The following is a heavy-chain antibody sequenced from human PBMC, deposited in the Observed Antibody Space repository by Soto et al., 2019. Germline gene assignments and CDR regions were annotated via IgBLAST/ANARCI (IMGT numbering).Heavy chain of an antibody. J-gene: IGHJ6*03. CDR3: ADFFYSTPYFYYYMDV. Sequence: EVHLLESGGDLVQPGGSLRLSCAASGFPFSSYGMTWVRQAPGKGLEWVSTISGSGESTYYTDSVKGRFTISRDNSQNTRSLPKNSLTAGDTAVYYCADFFYSTPYFYYYMDVWGRGTTVTVSS. CDR1: GFPFSSYG. D-gene: IGHD2-15*01. CDR2: ISGSGEST. V-gene: IGHV3-23*01.